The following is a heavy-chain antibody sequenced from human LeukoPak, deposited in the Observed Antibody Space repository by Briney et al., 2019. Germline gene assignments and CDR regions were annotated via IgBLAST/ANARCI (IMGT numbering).Heavy chain of an antibody. CDR1: GYSITSSSW. CDR3: ARDPDYDFWSGYYFPGY. V-gene: IGHV4-28*03. CDR2: IYHSGTT. D-gene: IGHD3-3*01. Sequence: SETLSLTCAVSGYSITSSSWWGWIRQPPGKGLEWIGYIYHSGTTYYNPSLQSRVTMSVGTSKNQFSLKLSSVTAVDTAVYYCARDPDYDFWSGYYFPGYWGQGTLVTVSS. J-gene: IGHJ4*02.